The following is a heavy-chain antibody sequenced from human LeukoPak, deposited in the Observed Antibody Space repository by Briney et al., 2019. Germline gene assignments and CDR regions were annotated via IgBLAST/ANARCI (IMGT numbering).Heavy chain of an antibody. Sequence: PGRSLRLSCAASGFTFDDYAMHWVRQAPGKGLEWVSGISWNSGSIGYADSVKGRFTISRDNSKNTLYLQMNSLRAEDTAVYYCARVGSRAFDIWGQGTMVTVSS. CDR3: ARVGSRAFDI. J-gene: IGHJ3*02. CDR1: GFTFDDYA. V-gene: IGHV3-9*01. CDR2: ISWNSGSI.